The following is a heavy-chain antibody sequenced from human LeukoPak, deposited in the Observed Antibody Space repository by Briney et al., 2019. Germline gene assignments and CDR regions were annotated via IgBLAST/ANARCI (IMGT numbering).Heavy chain of an antibody. CDR2: IIPIFGTA. Sequence: GASVKVSCKASGGTFSSYAISWGRQAPGQGLEWMGGIIPIFGTANYAQKFQGRVTITTDESTSTAYMELSSLRSEDTAVYYCATVTSSSGWYAGYWGQGTLVTVSS. CDR1: GGTFSSYA. D-gene: IGHD6-19*01. V-gene: IGHV1-69*05. J-gene: IGHJ4*02. CDR3: ATVTSSSGWYAGY.